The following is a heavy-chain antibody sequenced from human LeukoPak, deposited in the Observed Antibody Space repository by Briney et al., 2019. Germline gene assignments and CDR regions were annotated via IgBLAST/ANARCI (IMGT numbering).Heavy chain of an antibody. CDR1: GFTFSSYA. V-gene: IGHV3-23*01. J-gene: IGHJ4*02. CDR2: ISGSGGST. D-gene: IGHD3-22*01. CDR3: AKASSSGYYSFYFDY. Sequence: QPGGSLRLSCAASGFTFSSYAMSWVRQAPGKGLEWVSAISGSGGSTYYADSVKGRFTIPRDNSKNTLYLQMNSLRAEDTAVYYCAKASSSGYYSFYFDYWGQGTLVTVSS.